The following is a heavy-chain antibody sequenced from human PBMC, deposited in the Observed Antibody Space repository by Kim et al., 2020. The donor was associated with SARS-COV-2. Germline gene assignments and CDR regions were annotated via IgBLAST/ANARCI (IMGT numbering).Heavy chain of an antibody. Sequence: ASVKVSCKASGYTFTGYYMHWVRQAPGQGLEWMGWINPNSGGTNYAQKFQGRVTMTRDTSISTAYMELSRLRSDDTAVYYCARDVFWYCSSTSCPYFDYWGQGTLVTVSS. J-gene: IGHJ4*02. CDR2: INPNSGGT. CDR3: ARDVFWYCSSTSCPYFDY. D-gene: IGHD2-2*01. CDR1: GYTFTGYY. V-gene: IGHV1-2*02.